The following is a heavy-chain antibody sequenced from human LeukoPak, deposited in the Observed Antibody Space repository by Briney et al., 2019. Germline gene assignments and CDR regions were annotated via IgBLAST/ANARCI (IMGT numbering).Heavy chain of an antibody. D-gene: IGHD5-12*01. CDR3: ATGKYSGYVLFYFDY. J-gene: IGHJ4*02. V-gene: IGHV1-24*01. Sequence: ASVKVSCKVSGYTLTELSMHWVRQAPGKGLEWMGGFDPEDGETIYAQKFQGRVTMTEDTSTDTAYMELSSLRSEDTAVNYCATGKYSGYVLFYFDYWGQGTLVTVSS. CDR2: FDPEDGET. CDR1: GYTLTELS.